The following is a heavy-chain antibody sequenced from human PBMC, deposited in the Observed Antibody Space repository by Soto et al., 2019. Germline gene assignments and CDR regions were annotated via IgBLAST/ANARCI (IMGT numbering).Heavy chain of an antibody. J-gene: IGHJ4*02. D-gene: IGHD3-22*01. CDR3: VAHHHDSSGYFDS. Sequence: GPSVKVSCQASGYPFTGNYMHWVRQAPGQGLEWMGWINPRNGATKYAQNFQGRVTLTWDTSITTAYMDRSRLRSDDPAVFYCVAHHHDSSGYFDSWGQGTLVTVSS. V-gene: IGHV1-2*02. CDR2: INPRNGAT. CDR1: GYPFTGNY.